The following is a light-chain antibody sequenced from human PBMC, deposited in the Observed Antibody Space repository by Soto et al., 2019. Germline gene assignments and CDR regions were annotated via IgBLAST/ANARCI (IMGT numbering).Light chain of an antibody. CDR3: GSWDSSLSAYV. Sequence: QSAMTQPPSVSAAPGQKVTISCSGSSSNIGGNSVSWYQQLPGTAPKLLIYDDNKRPSGIPDRFSGSKSGTSATLGITGFQTGDEADYYCGSWDSSLSAYVFGTGTQLTV. CDR1: SSNIGGNS. CDR2: DDN. J-gene: IGLJ1*01. V-gene: IGLV1-51*01.